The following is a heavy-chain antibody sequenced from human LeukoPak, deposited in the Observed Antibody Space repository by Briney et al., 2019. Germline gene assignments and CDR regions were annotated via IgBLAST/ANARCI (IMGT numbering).Heavy chain of an antibody. CDR1: GGSFSGYY. D-gene: IGHD6-19*01. CDR3: ARVAPYSSGWYFPSNYFDY. CDR2: INHSGST. Sequence: PSETLSLTCAVYGGSFSGYYWSWIRQPPGKGLEWIGEINHSGSTNYNPSLKSRVTISVDTSKNQFSLKLSSVTAADTAVYYCARVAPYSSGWYFPSNYFDYWGQGTLVTVSS. J-gene: IGHJ4*02. V-gene: IGHV4-34*01.